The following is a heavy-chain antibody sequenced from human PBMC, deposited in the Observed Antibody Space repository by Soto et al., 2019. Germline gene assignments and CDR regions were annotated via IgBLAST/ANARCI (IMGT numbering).Heavy chain of an antibody. Sequence: ESGPTLVNPTQTLTLTCTFSGFSLSTTGVGVSWIRQSPGKALEWLALIYWHDDKRYSPSLSSRLSITKDTSKNQVVLTMTDTDPVDTATYYCAHRGGATVGLYYFDYWGQGALVTVSS. V-gene: IGHV2-5*01. J-gene: IGHJ4*02. CDR3: AHRGGATVGLYYFDY. CDR2: IYWHDDK. CDR1: GFSLSTTGVG. D-gene: IGHD3-10*01.